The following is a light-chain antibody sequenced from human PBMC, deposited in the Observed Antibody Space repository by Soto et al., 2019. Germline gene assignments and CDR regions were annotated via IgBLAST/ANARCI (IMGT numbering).Light chain of an antibody. CDR1: QDISNY. V-gene: IGKV1-33*01. Sequence: DIQMTQSPSSLSASVGDRVTITCQASQDISNYLNWYQQKPGKAPKLLIYDASNLETGVPSRFSGSGSGTDFTFTTSSLQPEYIATYYCEQYDNLPRTFGQRTKVEIK. CDR2: DAS. J-gene: IGKJ1*01. CDR3: EQYDNLPRT.